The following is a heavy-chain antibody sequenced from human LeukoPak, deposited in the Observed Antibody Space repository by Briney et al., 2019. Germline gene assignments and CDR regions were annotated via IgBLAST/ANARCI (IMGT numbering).Heavy chain of an antibody. CDR1: GFTFRNFG. Sequence: GGSLRLSCAASGFTFRNFGMHWVRQAPGKGLEWVAFIQYDGRDKFYADSVKGRFTISRDNSKNTLYLQTNSLRAEDTAPYYCAKDLGSGSYAADYWGQGTLVTVSS. D-gene: IGHD1-26*01. CDR3: AKDLGSGSYAADY. V-gene: IGHV3-30*02. CDR2: IQYDGRDK. J-gene: IGHJ4*02.